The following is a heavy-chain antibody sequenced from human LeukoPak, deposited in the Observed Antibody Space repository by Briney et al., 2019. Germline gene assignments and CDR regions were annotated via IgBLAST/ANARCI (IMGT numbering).Heavy chain of an antibody. J-gene: IGHJ3*02. V-gene: IGHV1-2*02. CDR3: AREWGGRHIVVVTHKRGAFDI. CDR1: GYTFTGYY. D-gene: IGHD2-21*02. Sequence: GASVKVSCKASGYTFTGYYMHWVRQAPGQGLEWMGWINPNSGGTNYAQKFRGRVTMTRDTSISTAYMELSRLRSDDTAVYYCAREWGGRHIVVVTHKRGAFDIWGQGTMVTVSS. CDR2: INPNSGGT.